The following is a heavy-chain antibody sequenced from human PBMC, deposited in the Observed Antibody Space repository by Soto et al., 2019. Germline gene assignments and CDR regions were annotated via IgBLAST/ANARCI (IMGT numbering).Heavy chain of an antibody. J-gene: IGHJ4*02. Sequence: QITLKESGPTLVKPTQTLTLTCTFSGFSLSTSGVSVGWIRQPPGKALEWLALIYWDNDKYYSPSLKSRLIITKVTSKNQVCLTMINMDAVDTATYCCAHRLAFPYYYRRRGSSFYYWGLGAQVTVSS. CDR3: AHRLAFPYYYRRRGSSFYY. D-gene: IGHD3-22*01. V-gene: IGHV2-5*02. CDR1: GFSLSTSGVS. CDR2: IYWDNDK.